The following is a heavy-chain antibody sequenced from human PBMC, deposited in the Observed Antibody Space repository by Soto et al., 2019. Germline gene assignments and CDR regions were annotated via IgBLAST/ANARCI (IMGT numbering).Heavy chain of an antibody. D-gene: IGHD2-15*01. CDR3: AREAIGGSPAFDI. CDR1: GFNCSSYG. Sequence: VGSQRLCYGSSGFNCSSYGMHWVRQNPGKGLERVAVISYDGSNKYYADSVKGRFTISRDNSKNTLYLQMNSLRAEDTAVYYCAREAIGGSPAFDIWGQGTIVTVSS. CDR2: ISYDGSNK. J-gene: IGHJ3*02. V-gene: IGHV3-30-3*01.